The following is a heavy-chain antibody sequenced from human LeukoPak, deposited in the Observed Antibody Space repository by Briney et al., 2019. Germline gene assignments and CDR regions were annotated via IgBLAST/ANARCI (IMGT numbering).Heavy chain of an antibody. V-gene: IGHV1-18*01. CDR2: ISSYNGNT. CDR3: ARDQSDYGDYFDY. D-gene: IGHD4-17*01. CDR1: GYTFTNYG. Sequence: GASVKVSCKASGYTFTNYGISWVRQAPGQGLEWMGWISSYNGNTNYAQNLQGRVTMTKDTSTSTAYMELRSLRSEDTAVYYCARDQSDYGDYFDYWGQGTLVTVSS. J-gene: IGHJ4*02.